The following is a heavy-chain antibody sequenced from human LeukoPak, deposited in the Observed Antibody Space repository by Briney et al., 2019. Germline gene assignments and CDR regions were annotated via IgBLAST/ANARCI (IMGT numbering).Heavy chain of an antibody. CDR3: ARHEEEDGYNAKTIDY. J-gene: IGHJ4*02. Sequence: SETLSLTCTVPGGSISSSSNYWGWVRQPPGKGLEWIGTVYSTGSTTYSNPSLKSRVTISVDTSKNQFSLKLSSVTAADTAVYYCARHEEEDGYNAKTIDYWGQGTLVTVSS. CDR1: GGSISSSSNY. CDR2: VYSTGSTT. D-gene: IGHD5-24*01. V-gene: IGHV4-39*01.